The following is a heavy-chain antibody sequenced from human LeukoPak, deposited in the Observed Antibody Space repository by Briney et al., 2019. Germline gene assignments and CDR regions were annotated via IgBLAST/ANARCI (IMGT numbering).Heavy chain of an antibody. CDR1: GYTFISYG. CDR3: ARVEGMHLPYYMDV. J-gene: IGHJ6*03. CDR2: ISPYHGST. D-gene: IGHD3-3*01. V-gene: IGHV1-18*01. Sequence: ASVKVSCKASGYTFISYGISWVRQAPGQGLEWMGWISPYHGSTSYVQKLQGRVTMTTDTSTSTAYMELRSLRADDTAVYYCARVEGMHLPYYMDVWGKGTTVTISS.